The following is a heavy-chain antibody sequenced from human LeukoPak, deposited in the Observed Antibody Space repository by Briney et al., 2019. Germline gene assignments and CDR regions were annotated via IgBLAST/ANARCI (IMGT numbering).Heavy chain of an antibody. CDR3: ARTMVRGVTIDY. J-gene: IGHJ4*02. CDR1: GGSISSGSYY. D-gene: IGHD3-10*01. CDR2: IYSSGST. Sequence: PSQTLSLTCTVSGGSISSGSYYWSWIRQPAGKGLEWIGRIYSSGSTNYNPSLKSRVTISLGTPKNQFSLKLSSVTAADTAVYYCARTMVRGVTIDYWGQGTLVTVSS. V-gene: IGHV4-61*02.